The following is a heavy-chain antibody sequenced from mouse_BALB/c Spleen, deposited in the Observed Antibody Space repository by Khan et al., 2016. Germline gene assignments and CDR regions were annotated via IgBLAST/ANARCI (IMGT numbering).Heavy chain of an antibody. J-gene: IGHJ3*01. Sequence: EVQLQESGPGLVKPSQSLSLTCSVTGYSITSGYFWNWIRQFPGNKLEWMGYISYDGYNDYNQSLKNRISITRDQSKNQFFLQLNSVTTEDTATYDCARDGYDGWFAYWGQGTLVTVSA. D-gene: IGHD2-2*01. CDR3: ARDGYDGWFAY. V-gene: IGHV3-6*02. CDR2: ISYDGYN. CDR1: GYSITSGYF.